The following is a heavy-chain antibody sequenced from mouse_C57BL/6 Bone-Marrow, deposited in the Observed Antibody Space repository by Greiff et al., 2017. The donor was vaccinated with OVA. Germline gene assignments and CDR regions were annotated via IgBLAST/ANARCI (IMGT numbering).Heavy chain of an antibody. V-gene: IGHV1-47*01. CDR3: AILFYCNYGYFDV. J-gene: IGHJ1*03. CDR2: FHPYNDDT. D-gene: IGHD2-3*01. Sequence: QVQLQQSGAELVKPGASVKMSCKASGYTFTTYPIEWMKQNHGKSLEWIGNFHPYNDDTKYNEKFKGKATLTVDKSSSTVYLELSRLTSDDSSVYYCAILFYCNYGYFDVWGTGTTVTVSS. CDR1: GYTFTTYP.